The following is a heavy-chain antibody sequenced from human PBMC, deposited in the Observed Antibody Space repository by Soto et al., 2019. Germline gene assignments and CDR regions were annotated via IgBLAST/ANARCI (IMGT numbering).Heavy chain of an antibody. J-gene: IGHJ6*02. CDR2: IWYDGSNK. V-gene: IGHV3-33*01. CDR1: GFTFSGYG. CDR3: ATFIDGMDV. Sequence: ESGGGVVQPGRSLRLSCAASGFTFSGYGMHWVRQAPGKGLEWVAVIWYDGSNKYYADSVKGRFTISRDNSKNTLYLQMNSLRAEDTAVYYCATFIDGMDVWGQGTTVTVSS.